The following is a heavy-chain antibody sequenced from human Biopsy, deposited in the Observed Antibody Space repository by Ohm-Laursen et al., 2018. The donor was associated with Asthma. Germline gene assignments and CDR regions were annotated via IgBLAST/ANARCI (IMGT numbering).Heavy chain of an antibody. J-gene: IGHJ6*02. V-gene: IGHV1-18*01. CDR3: ARAVDYSHYYGIDV. Sequence: GSSVKVSRKTSGYTFNSADITWVRQAPGQGLEWMGWISVYNGNTKVAQKLQDRVTMITDTSTSTAYMELRSLRSDDTAVYFCARAVDYSHYYGIDVWGQGTTVTVS. CDR1: GYTFNSAD. D-gene: IGHD3-10*01. CDR2: ISVYNGNT.